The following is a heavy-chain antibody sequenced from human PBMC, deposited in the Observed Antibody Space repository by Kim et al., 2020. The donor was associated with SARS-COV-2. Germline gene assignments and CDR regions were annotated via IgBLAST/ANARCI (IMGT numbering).Heavy chain of an antibody. CDR1: GYTFSEYG. D-gene: IGHD1-26*01. V-gene: IGHV3-30*18. CDR3: AKDPGWWRGPTYYLFS. J-gene: IGHJ5*02. CDR2: ICFDESDK. Sequence: GGSLRLSCSTSGYTFSEYGMHWVRQAPGKRLEWVSVICFDESDKFYANSVEGRFTISRDISKKTVYLQMDSLRPEDTAVYYCAKDPGWWRGPTYYLFSWGQGTLGPVPP.